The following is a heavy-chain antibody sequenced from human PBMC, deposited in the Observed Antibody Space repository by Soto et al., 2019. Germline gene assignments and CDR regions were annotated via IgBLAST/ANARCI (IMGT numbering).Heavy chain of an antibody. CDR1: GGSISSYY. V-gene: IGHV4-59*08. J-gene: IGHJ6*02. CDR3: ARYGRVVPAAISYYYYGMDV. CDR2: IYYSGRT. Sequence: QVQLQESGPGLVKPSETLSLTCTVSGGSISSYYWSWIRQPPGKGLEWIGYIYYSGRTNYNPSLKSRVTISVDTSKNQFSLKLSSVTAADTAVYYCARYGRVVPAAISYYYYGMDVWGQGTTVTVSS. D-gene: IGHD2-2*01.